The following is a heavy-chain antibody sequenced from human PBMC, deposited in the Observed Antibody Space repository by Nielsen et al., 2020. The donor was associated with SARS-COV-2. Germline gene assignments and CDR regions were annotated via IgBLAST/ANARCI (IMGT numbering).Heavy chain of an antibody. J-gene: IGHJ5*02. D-gene: IGHD3-3*01. Sequence: WIRQPPGKGLEWVANIKQDGSEKYYVDSVKGRFTISRDNAKNSLYLQMNSLRAEDTAVYYCARDTYCDSWSGSGNWFDPWGQGTLVTVSS. CDR3: ARDTYCDSWSGSGNWFDP. V-gene: IGHV3-7*03. CDR2: IKQDGSEK.